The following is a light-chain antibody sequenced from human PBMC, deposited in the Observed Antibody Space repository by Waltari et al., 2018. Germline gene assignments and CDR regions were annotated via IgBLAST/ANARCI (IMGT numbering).Light chain of an antibody. V-gene: IGKV4-1*01. CDR2: WAS. CDR1: KSVLYSSNNKNY. J-gene: IGKJ4*01. CDR3: QQYYTTPLT. Sequence: DIMMTQSPESLAVSLGERATINCKSSKSVLYSSNNKNYLAWYQQKPGQPPILLIYWASTRESGVPDRFSGSGSGTDFTLTISRLQAEDVAVYYCQQYYTTPLTFGGGTKVEIK.